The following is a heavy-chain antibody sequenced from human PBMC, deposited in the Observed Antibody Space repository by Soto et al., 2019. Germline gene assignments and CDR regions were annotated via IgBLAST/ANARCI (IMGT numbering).Heavy chain of an antibody. V-gene: IGHV1-2*02. Sequence: QVQLVQSGAEVKKPGASVKVSCKASGYTFTGYYMHWVRQAPGQGLEWMGWINPDSGGTSYAQKFQGRVTMTRDTSTSTVYMELSSLRSEDTAVYYCARSRIAVAGRDYWGQGTLVTVSS. J-gene: IGHJ4*02. CDR2: INPDSGGT. CDR1: GYTFTGYY. D-gene: IGHD6-19*01. CDR3: ARSRIAVAGRDY.